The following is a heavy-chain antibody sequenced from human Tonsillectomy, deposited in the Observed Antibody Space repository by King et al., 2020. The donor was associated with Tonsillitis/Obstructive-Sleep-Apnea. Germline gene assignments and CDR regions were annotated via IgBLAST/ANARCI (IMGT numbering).Heavy chain of an antibody. CDR3: ARSPPYDFYFDY. Sequence: QLVQSGAEVKKPGSSVKLSCKASGGTFNNYAISWVRQAPGQGLEWMGRIIPLLGIANSAQKFQGRVTITADKSTSTAYMELSSLRSEDTAVYYCARSPPYDFYFDYWGQGTLFTVSS. CDR2: IIPLLGIA. V-gene: IGHV1-69*09. D-gene: IGHD3-3*01. J-gene: IGHJ4*02. CDR1: GGTFNNYA.